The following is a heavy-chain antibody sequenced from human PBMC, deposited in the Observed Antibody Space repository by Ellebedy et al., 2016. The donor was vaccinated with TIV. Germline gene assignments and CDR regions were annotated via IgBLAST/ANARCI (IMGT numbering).Heavy chain of an antibody. Sequence: GGSLRLXCAASGFTFSNYGMHWVRQAPGKGLEWVAGIWYDGSNRNYADSVKGRFTIPRDNSKNTLCLQMNSLRAEDTAVYYCARDSYSFDSSGYYFDYWGQGTLVTVSS. D-gene: IGHD3-22*01. CDR3: ARDSYSFDSSGYYFDY. CDR1: GFTFSNYG. CDR2: IWYDGSNR. V-gene: IGHV3-33*01. J-gene: IGHJ4*02.